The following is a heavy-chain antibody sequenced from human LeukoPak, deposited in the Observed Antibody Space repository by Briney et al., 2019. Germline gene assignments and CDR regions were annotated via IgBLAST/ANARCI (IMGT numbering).Heavy chain of an antibody. CDR3: ARGAPGSSWGY. D-gene: IGHD6-13*01. Sequence: SETLSLTCTVSGGSINSYYWSWIRQHPGKGLEWIGYIYYSGSTYYNPSLKSRVTISVDTSKNQFSLKLSSVTAADTAVYYCARGAPGSSWGYWGQGTLVTVSS. CDR2: IYYSGST. CDR1: GGSINSYY. J-gene: IGHJ4*02. V-gene: IGHV4-31*03.